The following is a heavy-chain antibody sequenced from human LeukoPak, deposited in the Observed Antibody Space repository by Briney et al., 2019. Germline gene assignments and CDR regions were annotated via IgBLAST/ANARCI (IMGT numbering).Heavy chain of an antibody. CDR3: ARQYYDILAGYRSASYY. Sequence: SETLSLTCAVYGGSFSGYYWSWLRQPPGKGLEWIGEINHSGSTNYNPSLTSRVTISVDTSKNQFSLKLSSVTAADTAVYYCARQYYDILAGYRSASYYCGQGTLVTVSS. CDR2: INHSGST. D-gene: IGHD3-9*01. J-gene: IGHJ4*02. V-gene: IGHV4-34*01. CDR1: GGSFSGYY.